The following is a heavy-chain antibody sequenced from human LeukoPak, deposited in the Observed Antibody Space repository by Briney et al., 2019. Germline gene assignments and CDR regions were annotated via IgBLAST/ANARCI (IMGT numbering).Heavy chain of an antibody. CDR3: ARGSYYYDSSVTY. Sequence: PGGSLRLSCAASGFTFSSYAMHWVRQAPGKGLEWVAVISYDGSNKYYADSVKGRFTISRDNSKNTLYLQMNSLRAEDTAVYYCARGSYYYDSSVTYWGQGTLVTVSS. D-gene: IGHD3-22*01. CDR2: ISYDGSNK. J-gene: IGHJ4*02. CDR1: GFTFSSYA. V-gene: IGHV3-30*04.